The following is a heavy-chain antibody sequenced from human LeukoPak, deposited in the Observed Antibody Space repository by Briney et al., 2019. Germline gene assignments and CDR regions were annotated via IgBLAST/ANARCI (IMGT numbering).Heavy chain of an antibody. J-gene: IGHJ4*02. CDR2: IWYDGSNK. CDR3: ARDVREQLIFDY. Sequence: HPGGSLRLSCAASGFTFSSYGMHWVRQAPGKGLEWVAVIWYDGSNKYYADSVKGRFTISRDNSKNTLYLQMNSLRAEDTAVYYCARDVREQLIFDYWGQGTLVTVSS. V-gene: IGHV3-33*08. CDR1: GFTFSSYG. D-gene: IGHD6-13*01.